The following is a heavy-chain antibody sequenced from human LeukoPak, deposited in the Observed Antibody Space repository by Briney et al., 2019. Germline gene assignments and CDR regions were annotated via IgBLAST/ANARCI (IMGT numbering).Heavy chain of an antibody. Sequence: PGGSLRLSCAASGFTFSTYWMHWVRQAPGKGLVWVSRIKSDGSSTSYADSVKGRFTISRDNAKNTLYLQMNSLRVEDTAVYYCARSHSDFPVNYYFDLWGRGTLLTVSS. V-gene: IGHV3-74*01. CDR2: IKSDGSST. D-gene: IGHD4-11*01. J-gene: IGHJ2*01. CDR1: GFTFSTYW. CDR3: ARSHSDFPVNYYFDL.